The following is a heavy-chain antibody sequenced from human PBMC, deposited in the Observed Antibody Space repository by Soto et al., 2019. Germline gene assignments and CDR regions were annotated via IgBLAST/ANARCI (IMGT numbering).Heavy chain of an antibody. CDR3: VRFWPPPDSDTLTGDTDAFDY. D-gene: IGHD3-9*01. CDR2: ISYSGST. Sequence: QLQLQESGPGLVKPSETLSLTCTVSAGSITSDTYYWGRIRQPPEKGLEWMASISYSGSTYYHPNLISRFTITIDKCKSKFSLKLISVTAADTAVYYCVRFWPPPDSDTLTGDTDAFDYCGQGTLVTVSS. CDR1: AGSITSDTYY. V-gene: IGHV4-39*01. J-gene: IGHJ4*02.